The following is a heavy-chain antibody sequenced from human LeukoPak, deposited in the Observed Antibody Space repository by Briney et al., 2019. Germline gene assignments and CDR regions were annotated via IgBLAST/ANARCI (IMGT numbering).Heavy chain of an antibody. D-gene: IGHD6-13*01. V-gene: IGHV3-33*06. CDR3: AKEAVAAAGPFDY. Sequence: GGSLRLSCAASGFTFSSYGMHWVRQAPGKGLEWVAVIWYDGSNKYYADSVKGRFTISRDNSKSTLYLQMNSLRAEDAAIYYCAKEAVAAAGPFDYWGQGTLVTVSS. CDR2: IWYDGSNK. CDR1: GFTFSSYG. J-gene: IGHJ4*02.